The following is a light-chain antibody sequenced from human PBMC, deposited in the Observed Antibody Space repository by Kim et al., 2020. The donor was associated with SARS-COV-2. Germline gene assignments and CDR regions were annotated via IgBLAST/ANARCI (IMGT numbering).Light chain of an antibody. V-gene: IGKV1-13*02. CDR3: QQFNSYPPLT. CDR2: DAS. CDR1: QGISSA. Sequence: AIQLTQSPSSLSASVGDRVTITCRASQGISSALVWYQQKPGKAPKLLIYDASSLESGVPSRFSGSGSGTDFTLTISSLQPEDFATYYCQQFNSYPPLTFGGGTKLEI. J-gene: IGKJ4*01.